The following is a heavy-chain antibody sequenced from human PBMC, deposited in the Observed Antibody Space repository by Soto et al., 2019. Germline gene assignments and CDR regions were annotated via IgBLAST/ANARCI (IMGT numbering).Heavy chain of an antibody. CDR3: AKLRYFDWSSYNWFEY. J-gene: IGHJ5*01. V-gene: IGHV3-23*01. CDR2: ISGSGATT. D-gene: IGHD3-9*01. Sequence: PGGSLILSCAASGFTFSSYAMTWVRQAPGKGLEWVSGISGSGATTSYADSVKGRFTVSRDNSKNTLYLQMNSLRVEDTAAYYCAKLRYFDWSSYNWFEYWGQGTPVTVSS. CDR1: GFTFSSYA.